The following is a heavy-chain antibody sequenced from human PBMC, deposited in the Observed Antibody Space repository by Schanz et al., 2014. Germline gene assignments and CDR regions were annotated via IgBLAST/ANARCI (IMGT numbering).Heavy chain of an antibody. Sequence: QLVGSGGGLIQPGGSLRLSCTASGFAFSSYSMNWVRQAPGKGLEWVSSISHSGGSKYYADSVKGRFTISRDSPKNTLYLQMNSLRAEDTAVYYCAKDLLYGAPMPLNHLDYWGQGTLVTVSS. D-gene: IGHD2-2*01. CDR1: GFAFSSYS. CDR2: ISHSGGSK. V-gene: IGHV3-23*04. J-gene: IGHJ4*02. CDR3: AKDLLYGAPMPLNHLDY.